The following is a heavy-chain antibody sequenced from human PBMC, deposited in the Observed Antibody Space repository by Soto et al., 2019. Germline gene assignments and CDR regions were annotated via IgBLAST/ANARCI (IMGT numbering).Heavy chain of an antibody. CDR2: INVGNGNT. J-gene: IGHJ6*04. Sequence: ASVKVSCKASGYTFTSYAMHWVRPAPGQRLEWMGWINVGNGNTKYSQKFQGRVTITRDTSASTAYMELSSMRSEDTAVYYCATSYSGYDYHYYYGIDGCGKGTRVTVSS. V-gene: IGHV1-3*01. D-gene: IGHD5-12*01. CDR3: ATSYSGYDYHYYYGIDG. CDR1: GYTFTSYA.